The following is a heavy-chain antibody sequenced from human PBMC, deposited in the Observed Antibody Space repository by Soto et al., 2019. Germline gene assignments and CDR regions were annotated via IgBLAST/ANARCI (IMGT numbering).Heavy chain of an antibody. J-gene: IGHJ6*02. CDR2: IIPILGTA. V-gene: IGHV1-69*13. D-gene: IGHD3-16*01. CDR3: VSHWDYYYYYGMDV. Sequence: SVKVSCKASRGTFSSYTISWVRQAPGQGLEWMGGIIPILGTANYAQKFQGRVTITADESTSTAYMELSSLRSEDTAVYYCVSHWDYYYYYGMDVWGQGTTVTVSS. CDR1: RGTFSSYT.